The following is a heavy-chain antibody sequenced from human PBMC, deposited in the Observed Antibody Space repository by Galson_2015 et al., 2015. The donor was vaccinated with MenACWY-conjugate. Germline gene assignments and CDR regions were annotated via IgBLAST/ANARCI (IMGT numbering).Heavy chain of an antibody. CDR2: INPSGHST. D-gene: IGHD3-16*01. CDR1: GYTFISYY. J-gene: IGHJ6*02. CDR3: ARTFGPIVTPYYYYGMDV. Sequence: SVKVSCKASGYTFISYYMHWVRQAPGQGLEWMGIINPSGHSTSYAQKFQGRVTMTRDTSTSTVYMELSSLRSEDTAVYYCARTFGPIVTPYYYYGMDVWGQGTTVTVSS. V-gene: IGHV1-46*01.